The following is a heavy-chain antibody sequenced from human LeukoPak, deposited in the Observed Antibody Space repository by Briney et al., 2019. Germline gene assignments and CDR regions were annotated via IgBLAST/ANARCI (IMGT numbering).Heavy chain of an antibody. Sequence: GGSLRLSCAASGFTFSNYAMSWVRQAPGKGLEWVSAISASGVTAHYADSVKGRFTISRDNSKNTLYLQMNSLRAEDTAVYYCARPIQLWSHGLDYWGQGTLVTVSS. CDR1: GFTFSNYA. V-gene: IGHV3-23*01. CDR3: ARPIQLWSHGLDY. CDR2: ISASGVTA. D-gene: IGHD5-18*01. J-gene: IGHJ4*02.